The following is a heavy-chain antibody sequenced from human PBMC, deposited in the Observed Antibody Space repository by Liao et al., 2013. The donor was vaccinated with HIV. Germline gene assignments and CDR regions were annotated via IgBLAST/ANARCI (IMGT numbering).Heavy chain of an antibody. CDR1: GESLSGYY. V-gene: IGHV4-34*01. Sequence: QVQLQQWGAGLLKPSETLSLTCAVYGESLSGYYWSWIRQPPGKGLEWIGEINHGGSTSYNPSLNSRVTISVDTSKNQFSLRMNSVTAADTAVYYCARMEGNWFDPWGQGSLVTVSS. J-gene: IGHJ5*02. D-gene: IGHD1-1*01. CDR2: INHGGST. CDR3: ARMEGNWFDP.